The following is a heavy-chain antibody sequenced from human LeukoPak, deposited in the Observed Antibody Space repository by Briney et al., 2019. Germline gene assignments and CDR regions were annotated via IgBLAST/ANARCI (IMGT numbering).Heavy chain of an antibody. D-gene: IGHD1-26*01. CDR1: GFTFSSYW. V-gene: IGHV3-74*01. J-gene: IGHJ4*02. CDR2: IGTDGRTT. CDR3: ARGPSHSGSYDSDY. Sequence: GGSLRLSCAASGFTFSSYWMHWVRQVPGKGLVWVSRIGTDGRTTTYADYVKGRFTISRDNAKNTLYLQMNSLRDEDTAVYYCARGPSHSGSYDSDYWGQGTLVTVSS.